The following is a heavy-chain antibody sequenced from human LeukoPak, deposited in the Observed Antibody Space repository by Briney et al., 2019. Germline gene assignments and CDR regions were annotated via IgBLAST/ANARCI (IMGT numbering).Heavy chain of an antibody. J-gene: IGHJ3*02. CDR3: ARGIHYYDFWSGYYPRRDDAFDI. V-gene: IGHV4-34*01. CDR2: INRSGST. CDR1: GGSFSGYY. D-gene: IGHD3-3*01. Sequence: SETLSLTCAVYGGSFSGYYWSWIRQPPGKGLEWIGEINRSGSTNYNPSLKSRVTISVDTSKNQFSLKLSSVTAADTAVYYCARGIHYYDFWSGYYPRRDDAFDIWGQGTMVTVSS.